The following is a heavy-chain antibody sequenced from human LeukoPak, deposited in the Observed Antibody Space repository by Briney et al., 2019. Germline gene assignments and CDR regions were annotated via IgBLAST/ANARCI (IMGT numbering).Heavy chain of an antibody. CDR3: ARGSEYYDSSAPDAFDI. V-gene: IGHV1-46*01. Sequence: ASVKVSCKASGYTFTSYYMHWVRQAPGQGLEWMGIINPSGGSASYAQKFQGRVTMTRDTSTSTAYMELSGLRSEDTAVYYCARGSEYYDSSAPDAFDIWGQGTMVTVSS. J-gene: IGHJ3*02. CDR1: GYTFTSYY. CDR2: INPSGGSA. D-gene: IGHD3-22*01.